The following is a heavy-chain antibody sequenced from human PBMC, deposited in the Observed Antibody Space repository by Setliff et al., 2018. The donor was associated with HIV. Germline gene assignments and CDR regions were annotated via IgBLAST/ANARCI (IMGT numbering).Heavy chain of an antibody. V-gene: IGHV3-23*01. Sequence: ETLRLSCAASGFTFSSYAMSWVRQAPGTGLEWVSAIRGGGDSTYYADSVKGRFTIYRDNSRNTLYLQMNSLTADDTAVYYCAKGPTYYDSSGYYTYWGQGALVTVSS. CDR1: GFTFSSYA. CDR2: IRGGGDST. CDR3: AKGPTYYDSSGYYTY. J-gene: IGHJ4*02. D-gene: IGHD3-22*01.